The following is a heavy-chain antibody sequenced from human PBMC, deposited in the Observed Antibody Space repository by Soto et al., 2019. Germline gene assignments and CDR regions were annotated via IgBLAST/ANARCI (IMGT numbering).Heavy chain of an antibody. Sequence: SETLSLTCTVSGGSISSYYWSWIRQPPGKGLEWIGYIYYSGSTNYNPSLKSRVTISVDTSKNQFSLKLSSVTAADTAVYYCARMNWNYDPPYYFDYWGQGNLVTVSS. D-gene: IGHD1-7*01. CDR2: IYYSGST. CDR3: ARMNWNYDPPYYFDY. CDR1: GGSISSYY. J-gene: IGHJ4*02. V-gene: IGHV4-59*01.